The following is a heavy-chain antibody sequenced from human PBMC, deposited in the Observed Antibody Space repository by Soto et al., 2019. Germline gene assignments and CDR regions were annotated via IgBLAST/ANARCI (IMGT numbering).Heavy chain of an antibody. D-gene: IGHD1-26*01. CDR3: ARGDRGAFDL. V-gene: IGHV3-74*01. J-gene: IGHJ3*01. CDR1: GFTFDYYW. CDR2: IYSDGTST. Sequence: EVQLVESGGGLVQPGESLRLSCAASGFTFDYYWMHWVRQAPGKGLVWVSRIYSDGTSTTYADSVKGRFTISRDNAKNTVSLQMNSLRADDMAVYYCARGDRGAFDLWGQGTVVTVSS.